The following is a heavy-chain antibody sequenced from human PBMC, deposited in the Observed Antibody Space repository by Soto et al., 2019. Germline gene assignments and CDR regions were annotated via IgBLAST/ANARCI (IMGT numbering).Heavy chain of an antibody. J-gene: IGHJ6*03. V-gene: IGHV1-18*01. CDR3: ARSVMVRGYYYYYMDV. CDR1: GYTFTSYG. CDR2: ISAYNGNT. Sequence: ASVKVSCKASGYTFTSYGISWVRQAPGQGLEWMGWISAYNGNTNYAQKLQGRVTMTTDTSTSTAYMELRSLRSDDTAVYYCARSVMVRGYYYYYMDVWGKGTTVTVSS. D-gene: IGHD3-10*01.